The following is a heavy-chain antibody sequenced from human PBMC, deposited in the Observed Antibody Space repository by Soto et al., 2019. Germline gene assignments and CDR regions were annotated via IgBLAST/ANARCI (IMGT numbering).Heavy chain of an antibody. D-gene: IGHD3-22*01. J-gene: IGHJ4*01. CDR3: AHSPIVVVIYLCEY. Sequence: GGSLRLSCAASGFTFSSYAMSWVRQAPGKGLEWVSAISGSVGSTYYADSVKGRFTISRDNSKNTLYLQMNSLRAEDTAVYYCAHSPIVVVIYLCEYWGHGTMVHVSP. CDR1: GFTFSSYA. V-gene: IGHV3-23*01. CDR2: ISGSVGST.